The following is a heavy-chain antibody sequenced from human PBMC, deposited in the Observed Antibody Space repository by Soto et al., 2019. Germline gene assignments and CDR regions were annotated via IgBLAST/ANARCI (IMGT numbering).Heavy chain of an antibody. CDR3: ARGETVTDRWFDP. CDR1: GGSISSGGYY. CDR2: IYYSGST. V-gene: IGHV4-31*03. D-gene: IGHD4-17*01. Sequence: QVQLLESGPGLVKPSQTLSLTCTVSGGSISSGGYYWSWIRQHPGKGLEWIGYIYYSGSTYYNPSLKSRVTISVDTSKNQFSLKLSSVTAADTAAYYCARGETVTDRWFDPWGQGTLVTVSS. J-gene: IGHJ5*02.